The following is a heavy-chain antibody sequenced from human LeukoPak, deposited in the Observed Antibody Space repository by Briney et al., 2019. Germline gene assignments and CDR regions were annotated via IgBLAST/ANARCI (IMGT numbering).Heavy chain of an antibody. CDR1: GYSISSGYY. V-gene: IGHV4-38-2*02. Sequence: PSETLSLTCTVSGYSISSGYYWGWIRQPPGKGLEWIGSIYHSGSTYYNPSLKSRVTISVDTSKNQFSLKLSSVTAADTAVYYCARVLTKTYYYDSSGYYGDYWGQGTLVTVSS. J-gene: IGHJ4*02. CDR2: IYHSGST. CDR3: ARVLTKTYYYDSSGYYGDY. D-gene: IGHD3-22*01.